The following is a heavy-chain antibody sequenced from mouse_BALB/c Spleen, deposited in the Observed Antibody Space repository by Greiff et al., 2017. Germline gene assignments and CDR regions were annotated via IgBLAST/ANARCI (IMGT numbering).Heavy chain of an antibody. J-gene: IGHJ3*01. CDR3: TTSPAYGNYGGFAY. Sequence: EVKLVESGGGLVQPGGSLKLSCAASGFTFSSYTMSWVRQTPEKRLEWVATISSGGSYTYYPDSVKGRFTISRDNAKNTLYLQMSSLKSEDTAMYYCTTSPAYGNYGGFAYWGQGTLVTVSA. CDR1: GFTFSSYT. V-gene: IGHV5-6-4*01. CDR2: ISSGGSYT. D-gene: IGHD2-10*02.